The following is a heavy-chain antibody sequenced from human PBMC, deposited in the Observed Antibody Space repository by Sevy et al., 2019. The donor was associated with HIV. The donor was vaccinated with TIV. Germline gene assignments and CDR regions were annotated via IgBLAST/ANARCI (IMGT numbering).Heavy chain of an antibody. CDR2: LIGVGSRT. V-gene: IGHV3-23*01. Sequence: GGSLRLSCAASGFPFSNFAMSWVRQAPGKGLEWVSTLIGVGSRTYYAAPVTGRFLISSDNSRNTLYLQMNSLRAEDTAIYYCAKRRVQSGLSGGGANYGMDVCGRGTTVTVSS. D-gene: IGHD2-8*02. J-gene: IGHJ6*02. CDR1: GFPFSNFA. CDR3: AKRRVQSGLSGGGANYGMDV.